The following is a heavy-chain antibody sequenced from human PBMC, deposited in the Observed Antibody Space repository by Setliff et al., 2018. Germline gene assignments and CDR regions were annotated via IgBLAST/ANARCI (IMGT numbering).Heavy chain of an antibody. Sequence: GSLRLSCAASGFTLNSYLMHWVRQAPGKGLEWLSKISGASSTIYYADSVKGRFTISRDNAKNSVYLQMNSLRVEDTAVYYCMSGHASGSRGYWGQGTLVTVSS. CDR2: ISGASSTI. V-gene: IGHV3-48*01. CDR1: GFTLNSYL. D-gene: IGHD1-26*01. CDR3: MSGHASGSRGY. J-gene: IGHJ4*02.